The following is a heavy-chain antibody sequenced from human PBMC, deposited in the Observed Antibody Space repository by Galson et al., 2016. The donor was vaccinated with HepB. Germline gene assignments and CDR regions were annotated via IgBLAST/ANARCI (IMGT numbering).Heavy chain of an antibody. J-gene: IGHJ6*02. CDR1: GFTFSTYN. CDR3: ARERAETVAQGVIRVHRIHYYYGMDV. CDR2: ISSSSSSL. D-gene: IGHD3-10*01. Sequence: SLRLSCAASGFTFSTYNMNWVRQAPGKGLEWVSYISSSSSSLYYADSVKGRFTISRDNAKNSLYLQMNSLRDEDTAVYYCARERAETVAQGVIRVHRIHYYYGMDVWGQGTTVTASS. V-gene: IGHV3-48*02.